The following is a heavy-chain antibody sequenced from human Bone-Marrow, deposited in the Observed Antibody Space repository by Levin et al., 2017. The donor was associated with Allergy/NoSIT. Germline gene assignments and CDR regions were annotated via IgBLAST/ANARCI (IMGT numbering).Heavy chain of an antibody. D-gene: IGHD3-9*01. CDR2: IYHSGST. CDR3: ARGEYYDILTGYPATYYYFDY. CDR1: GGSISSSNW. Sequence: SETLSLTCAVSGGSISSSNWWSWVRQPPGKGLEWIGEIYHSGSTNYNPSLKSRVTISVDKSKNQFSLKLSSVTAADTAVYYCARGEYYDILTGYPATYYYFDYWGQGTLVTVSS. V-gene: IGHV4-4*02. J-gene: IGHJ4*02.